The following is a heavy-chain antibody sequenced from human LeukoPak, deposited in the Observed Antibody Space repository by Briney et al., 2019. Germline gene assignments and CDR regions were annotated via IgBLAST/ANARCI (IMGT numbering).Heavy chain of an antibody. D-gene: IGHD3-3*01. Sequence: GGSLRLSCAASGFTVSNNYVSWVRQAPGKGLEWVSVIYTDGSTYYADSVKGRFTVSRDSSKNTLYLQMSSLRAEDTAVYYCARVVWSGYYYYYYYGMDVWGQGTTVTVSS. CDR2: IYTDGST. V-gene: IGHV3-53*01. CDR1: GFTVSNNY. J-gene: IGHJ6*02. CDR3: ARVVWSGYYYYYYYGMDV.